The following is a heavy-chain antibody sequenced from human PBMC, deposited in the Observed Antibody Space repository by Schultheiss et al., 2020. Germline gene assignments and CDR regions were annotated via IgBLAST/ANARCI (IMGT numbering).Heavy chain of an antibody. CDR2: IIPILGIA. V-gene: IGHV1-69*02. CDR3: AGSLQVSNYYYGMDV. Sequence: AVKVSFKASGGTFSSYTISWVRQAPGQGLEWMGRIIPILGIANYAQKFQGRVTITADKSTSTAYMELSSLRSEDTAVYYCAGSLQVSNYYYGMDVWGQGTTVTVSS. CDR1: GGTFSSYT. D-gene: IGHD5-18*01. J-gene: IGHJ6*02.